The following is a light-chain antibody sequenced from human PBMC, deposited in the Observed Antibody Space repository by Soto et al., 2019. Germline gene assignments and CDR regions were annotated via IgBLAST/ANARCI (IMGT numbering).Light chain of an antibody. CDR3: QSYDSSLSGAV. J-gene: IGLJ2*01. CDR2: GNN. V-gene: IGLV1-40*01. CDR1: SSNIGAGYD. Sequence: QSVLTQPPSVSGAPGQRVTISCTGSSSNIGAGYDVHWYQQLPGTAPKLLIYGNNNRPSGVLDRFSGSKSGTSASLAITGLQAEDEADYYCQSYDSSLSGAVFGGGTKLPVL.